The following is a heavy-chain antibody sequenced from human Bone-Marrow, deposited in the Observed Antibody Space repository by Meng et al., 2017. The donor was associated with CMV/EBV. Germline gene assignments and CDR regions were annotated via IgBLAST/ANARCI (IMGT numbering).Heavy chain of an antibody. V-gene: IGHV3-30*02. CDR1: GFTFSSDG. Sequence: GESLKISCTMSGFTFSSDGMHWVRQAPGKVLEWVAFIRYDGSNKYYADSVKGRFTISRDTSKNTLYLQMNSLRAEDTAVSYCAKLPMTMIVVYDAFDIWGQGTMVTVSS. CDR2: IRYDGSNK. D-gene: IGHD3-22*01. J-gene: IGHJ3*02. CDR3: AKLPMTMIVVYDAFDI.